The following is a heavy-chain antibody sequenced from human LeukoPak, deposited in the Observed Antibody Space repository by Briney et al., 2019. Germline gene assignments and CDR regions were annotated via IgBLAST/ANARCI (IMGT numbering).Heavy chain of an antibody. J-gene: IGHJ4*02. CDR2: IYSGGSI. D-gene: IGHD1-26*01. CDR1: GFTFSSYA. Sequence: GGSLRLSCAASGFTFSSYAMSWVRQAPGKGLEWVSVIYSGGSIYHADSVKGRFTISRDNSKNTLYLQMDSLRAEDTAVYYCARDSVGAGYSDYWGQGTLVTVSS. CDR3: ARDSVGAGYSDY. V-gene: IGHV3-23*03.